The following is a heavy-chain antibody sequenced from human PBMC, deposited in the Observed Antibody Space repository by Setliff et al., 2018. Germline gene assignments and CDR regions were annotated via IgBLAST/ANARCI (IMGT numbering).Heavy chain of an antibody. V-gene: IGHV7-4-1*02. Sequence: ASVKVSCKASGYTFSSYAMNWVRQAPGQGLEWMGWINTNTGNPTYAQGFTGRFVFSLDTSVSTTYLQISSLKAEDTAVYYCARGEYTSLPSGVYYHMDVWGKGTTVTASS. D-gene: IGHD6-6*01. CDR3: ARGEYTSLPSGVYYHMDV. J-gene: IGHJ6*03. CDR2: INTNTGNP. CDR1: GYTFSSYA.